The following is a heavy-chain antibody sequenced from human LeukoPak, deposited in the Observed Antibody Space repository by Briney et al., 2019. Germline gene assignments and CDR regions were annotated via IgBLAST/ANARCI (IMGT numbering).Heavy chain of an antibody. J-gene: IGHJ1*01. CDR2: IYDTGST. CDR1: GGSISSGGYS. Sequence: SETLSLTCAVSGGSISSGGYSWSWIRQPAGKGLEWIGYIYDTGSTYYNPSLKSRVTISLDRSKNQFSLKLSSVTAADTAVYYCARGRGGSYSGDWGQGTLVTVSS. D-gene: IGHD1-26*01. CDR3: ARGRGGSYSGD. V-gene: IGHV4-30-2*01.